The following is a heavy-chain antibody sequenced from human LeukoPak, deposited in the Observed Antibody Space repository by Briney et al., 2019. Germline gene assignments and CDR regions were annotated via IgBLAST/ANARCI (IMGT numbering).Heavy chain of an antibody. J-gene: IGHJ4*02. D-gene: IGHD1-26*01. CDR2: MNVKGGYT. Sequence: EWMGWMNVKGGYTGYAKKFQGRVTVTRDTSTSTVYMELSSLRSEDTAVYYCARVAGSIDYWGQGTLVTVSS. CDR3: ARVAGSIDY. V-gene: IGHV1-8*03.